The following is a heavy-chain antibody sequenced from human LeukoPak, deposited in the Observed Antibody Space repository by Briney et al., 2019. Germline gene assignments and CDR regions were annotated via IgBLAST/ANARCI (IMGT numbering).Heavy chain of an antibody. D-gene: IGHD6-13*01. CDR2: IYYSGGT. J-gene: IGHJ4*02. V-gene: IGHV4-31*03. Sequence: SQTLSLTCTVSGGSISSGGYYWSWIRQHPGKGLEWIGYIYYSGGTYYNPSLKSRVTISVDTSKNQFSLKLSSVTAADTAVYYCARVGSSWNLFDYWGQGTLVTVSS. CDR1: GGSISSGGYY. CDR3: ARVGSSWNLFDY.